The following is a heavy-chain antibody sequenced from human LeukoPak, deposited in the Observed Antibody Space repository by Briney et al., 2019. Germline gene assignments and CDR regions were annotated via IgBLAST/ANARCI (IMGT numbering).Heavy chain of an antibody. D-gene: IGHD3-3*01. CDR3: ASEREYYDFWSGYYTPSHFDY. CDR1: GFTFSSYE. Sequence: GSLRLSCAASGFTFSSYEMKWVRQAPGKGLEWVSYISSSGSTIYYADSVKGRFTISRDNAKNSLYLQMNSLRAEDTAVYYCASEREYYDFWSGYYTPSHFDYWGQGTLVTVSS. J-gene: IGHJ4*02. CDR2: ISSSGSTI. V-gene: IGHV3-48*03.